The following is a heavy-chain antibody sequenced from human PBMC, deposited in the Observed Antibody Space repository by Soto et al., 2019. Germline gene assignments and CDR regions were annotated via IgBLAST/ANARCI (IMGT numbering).Heavy chain of an antibody. CDR1: GGSISSSSYY. Sequence: LQQESGPGLVKPSETLSLTCTVSGGSISSSSYYWGWIRQPPGKGLEWIGSMYDSGSTYYNPSLKSRISISVDISMKQCSLKLSFVTAADTAVYYCARQTRTELRYYFDYCGQGTLVTVSS. CDR2: MYDSGST. J-gene: IGHJ4*02. CDR3: ARQTRTELRYYFDY. D-gene: IGHD1-26*01. V-gene: IGHV4-39*01.